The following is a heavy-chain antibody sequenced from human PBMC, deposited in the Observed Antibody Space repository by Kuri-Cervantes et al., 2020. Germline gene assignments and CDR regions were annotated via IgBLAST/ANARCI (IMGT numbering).Heavy chain of an antibody. CDR2: MNPNSGNT. CDR3: ARVGTMARGVIAGWFDP. CDR1: GYTSTSYD. J-gene: IGHJ5*02. Sequence: ASVKVSCKASGYTSTSYDINWVRQATGQGLEWMGWMNPNSGNTGYAQKFQGRVTMTRNTSISTAYMELSSLRSEDTAVYYCARVGTMARGVIAGWFDPWGQGTLVTVSS. V-gene: IGHV1-8*01. D-gene: IGHD3-10*01.